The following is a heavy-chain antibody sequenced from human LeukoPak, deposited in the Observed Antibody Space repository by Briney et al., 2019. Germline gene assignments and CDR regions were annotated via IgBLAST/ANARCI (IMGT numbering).Heavy chain of an antibody. CDR1: GFTFSSYA. CDR2: ISYDGSNK. J-gene: IGHJ4*02. Sequence: GGSLRLSCAASGFTFSSYAMHWVRQAPGKGLEWVAVISYDGSNKNYADSVKGRFTISRDNSKNTLYLQMNSLRAEDTAVYYCALMTTVTTGNWGQGTLVTVSS. D-gene: IGHD4-17*01. V-gene: IGHV3-30-3*01. CDR3: ALMTTVTTGN.